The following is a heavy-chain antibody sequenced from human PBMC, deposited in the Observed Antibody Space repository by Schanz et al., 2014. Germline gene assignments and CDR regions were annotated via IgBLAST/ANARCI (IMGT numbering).Heavy chain of an antibody. CDR3: ARQRSYFYAMDV. CDR1: GFTFSKYG. CDR2: ISSVGISK. Sequence: VQLVESGGGVVQPGRSLRLFCAASGFTFSKYGMHWVRQAPGKGLEWVSYISSVGISKYYADPVKGRFTISRDSAKNSLYLQMNSLRAEDTAVYYCARQRSYFYAMDVWGQGTTVTVSS. J-gene: IGHJ6*02. V-gene: IGHV3-48*04.